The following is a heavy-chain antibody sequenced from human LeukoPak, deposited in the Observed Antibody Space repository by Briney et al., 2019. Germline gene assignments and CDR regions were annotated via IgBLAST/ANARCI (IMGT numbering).Heavy chain of an antibody. V-gene: IGHV3-21*01. CDR3: ARRCSSTSCFDY. CDR1: GFTFSSYS. J-gene: IGHJ4*02. D-gene: IGHD2-2*01. CDR2: ISSSSYI. Sequence: PGGSLRLSSAASGFTFSSYSMNWVRQAPGKGLEWVSSISSSSYIYYADSVKGRFTISRDNAKNSLYLQMNSLRAEDTAVYYCARRCSSTSCFDYWGQGTLVTVSS.